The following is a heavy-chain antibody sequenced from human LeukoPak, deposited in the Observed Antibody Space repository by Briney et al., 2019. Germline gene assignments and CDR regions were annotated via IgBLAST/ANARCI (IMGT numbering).Heavy chain of an antibody. D-gene: IGHD1-26*01. CDR1: GHTFTSYA. Sequence: ASVKVSCKASGHTFTSYAMHWVRQAPGQRLEWMGWINAGNGNTKYSQKFQGRVTITRDTSASTAYMELSSLRSEDTAVYYCARGRGTGSYYLLWGQGTLVTVSS. V-gene: IGHV1-3*01. CDR2: INAGNGNT. J-gene: IGHJ4*02. CDR3: ARGRGTGSYYLL.